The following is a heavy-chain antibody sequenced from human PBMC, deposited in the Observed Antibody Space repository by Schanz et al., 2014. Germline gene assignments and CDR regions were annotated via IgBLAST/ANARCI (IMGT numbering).Heavy chain of an antibody. CDR2: IIPSLGLA. CDR3: ARDRLECGAECYSVEVFEI. V-gene: IGHV1-69*04. J-gene: IGHJ4*02. Sequence: QVHLVQSGAEVKKPGSSVKVSCKASGYFFSSYGISWVRQAPGQGLEWMGRIIPSLGLAKYEQKFQDKVTITADTSTTTAYMELSGLRSEDTAVYYCARDRLECGAECYSVEVFEIWGQGTLVIVSS. CDR1: GYFFSSYG. D-gene: IGHD2-21*01.